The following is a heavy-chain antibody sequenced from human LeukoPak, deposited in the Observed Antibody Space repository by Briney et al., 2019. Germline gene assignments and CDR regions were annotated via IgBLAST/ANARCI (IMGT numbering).Heavy chain of an antibody. J-gene: IGHJ6*02. CDR1: GYTFTGYY. Sequence: ASVKVSCKASGYTFTGYYMHWVRQAPGQGLEGMGWINPNSGSTNYAQKFQGRVTMTRDTSISTAYMELSRLRSDDTAVYYCARVTRIAAAGRPVRHYGMDVWGQGTTVTVSS. CDR2: INPNSGST. V-gene: IGHV1-2*02. CDR3: ARVTRIAAAGRPVRHYGMDV. D-gene: IGHD6-13*01.